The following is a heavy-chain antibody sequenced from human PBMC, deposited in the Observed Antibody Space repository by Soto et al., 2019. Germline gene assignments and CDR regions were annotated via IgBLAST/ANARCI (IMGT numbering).Heavy chain of an antibody. D-gene: IGHD3-22*01. J-gene: IGHJ6*02. CDR1: GYTFTSYY. Sequence: ASVKVSCKASGYTFTSYYMHWVRQAPGQGLEWMGIINPSGGSTSYAQKFQGRVTMTRDTSTSTVYMELSSLRSEDTAVYYCARFEYYYDSSGSIRSPYGMDVWGQGTTVTVS. V-gene: IGHV1-46*03. CDR2: INPSGGST. CDR3: ARFEYYYDSSGSIRSPYGMDV.